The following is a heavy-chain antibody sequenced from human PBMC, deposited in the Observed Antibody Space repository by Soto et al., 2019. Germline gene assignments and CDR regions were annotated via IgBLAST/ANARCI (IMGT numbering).Heavy chain of an antibody. D-gene: IGHD4-4*01. CDR2: IFPRDSDT. CDR1: GDTFIKYF. V-gene: IGHV5-51*01. CDR3: ARLGSLLQPIDC. J-gene: IGHJ4*02. Sequence: PGESLEISCQTSGDTFIKYFMALVRHMPGRALECMGLIFPRDSDTRYKSSFEDQVTISTDRSIATAYLQWTTLKASGTATYFCARLGSLLQPIDCGGQGTPVTVSS.